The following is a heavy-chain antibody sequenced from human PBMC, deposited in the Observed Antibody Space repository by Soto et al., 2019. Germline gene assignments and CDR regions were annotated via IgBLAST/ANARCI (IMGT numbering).Heavy chain of an antibody. J-gene: IGHJ6*02. Sequence: ASVKVSCKASGGTFSSYAISWVRQAPGQGLEWMGGIIPIFGTANYAQKFQGRVTITADESTSTAYMELSSLRSEDTAVYYCARGRGAAAGTYYYYGMDVWGQGTTVTVSS. D-gene: IGHD6-13*01. V-gene: IGHV1-69*13. CDR1: GGTFSSYA. CDR3: ARGRGAAAGTYYYYGMDV. CDR2: IIPIFGTA.